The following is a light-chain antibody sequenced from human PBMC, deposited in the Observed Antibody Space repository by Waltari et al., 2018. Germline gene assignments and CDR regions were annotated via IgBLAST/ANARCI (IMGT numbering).Light chain of an antibody. V-gene: IGLV3-1*01. J-gene: IGLJ3*02. Sequence: SYELTQSSSVYVSPGQSATITCTGDNLGDKFCNWYQQRPGQAPVLVIHQNTKRPSGIPGRFSCSNSGNTATLTISETQPLDEADYYCQAWDSSTVVFGGGIKLTVL. CDR2: QNT. CDR1: NLGDKF. CDR3: QAWDSSTVV.